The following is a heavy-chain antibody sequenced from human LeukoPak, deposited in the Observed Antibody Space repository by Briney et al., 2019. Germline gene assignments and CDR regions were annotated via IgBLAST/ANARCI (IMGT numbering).Heavy chain of an antibody. CDR2: IYSGGST. D-gene: IGHD2-15*01. J-gene: IGHJ4*02. Sequence: PGGSLRLSCAASGFMFDDYGMSWVRQAPGKGLEWVSVIYSGGSTYYADSVKGRFTISRHNSKNTLYLQMNSLRAEDTAVYYCARVSIGYCSGGSCDKILDYWGQGTLVTVSS. V-gene: IGHV3-53*04. CDR3: ARVSIGYCSGGSCDKILDY. CDR1: GFMFDDYG.